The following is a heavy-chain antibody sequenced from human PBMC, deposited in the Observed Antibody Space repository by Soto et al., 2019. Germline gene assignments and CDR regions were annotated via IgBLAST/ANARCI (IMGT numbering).Heavy chain of an antibody. CDR1: GFTFCSYA. CDR3: AKIPITIFGVVIIPYYYYMDV. D-gene: IGHD3-3*01. V-gene: IGHV3-23*01. J-gene: IGHJ6*03. Sequence: EVQLLESGGGLVQPGGSLRLSCAASGFTFCSYAMSWVRQAPGKGLGGVSAIRGSGGSTYYADTVKGRFTISRDNSKTTLYLQMNSLRAEDTPVYYCAKIPITIFGVVIIPYYYYMDVWGKGTTVTVSS. CDR2: IRGSGGST.